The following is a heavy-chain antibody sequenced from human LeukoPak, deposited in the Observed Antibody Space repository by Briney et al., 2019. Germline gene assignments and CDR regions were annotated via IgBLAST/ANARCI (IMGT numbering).Heavy chain of an antibody. Sequence: SQTLSLTCAISGDSVSSKSVAWNWIRQSPSRGLEWLGRTNYRSKWYNDFAESVKSRITINPDTYKNQFSLQLFSVTPEDTAVYYCARDSVAGTRDWFDPWGHGTLVTVSS. J-gene: IGHJ5*02. CDR1: GDSVSSKSVA. D-gene: IGHD6-19*01. CDR3: ARDSVAGTRDWFDP. CDR2: TNYRSKWYN. V-gene: IGHV6-1*01.